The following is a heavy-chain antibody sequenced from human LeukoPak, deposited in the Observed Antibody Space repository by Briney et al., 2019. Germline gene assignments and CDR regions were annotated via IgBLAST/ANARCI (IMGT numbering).Heavy chain of an antibody. V-gene: IGHV3-21*04. J-gene: IGHJ6*03. CDR1: GFTFSSYS. CDR2: ISSSSSYI. CDR3: AKGHNFAYYYYMDV. Sequence: GGSLRLSCAASGFTFSSYSMNWARQAPGKGLEWVSSISSSSSYIYYADSVKGRFTISRDNAKNSLYLQMNSLRAEDTAVYYCAKGHNFAYYYYMDVWGKGTTVTVSS.